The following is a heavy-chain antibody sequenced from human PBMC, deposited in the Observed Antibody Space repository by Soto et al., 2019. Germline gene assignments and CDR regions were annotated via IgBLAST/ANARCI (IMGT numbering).Heavy chain of an antibody. V-gene: IGHV3-33*01. D-gene: IGHD3-10*01. CDR2: IWYDGSNK. Sequence: QVQLVESGGGVVQPGRSLRLSCAASGFTFSSYGMHWVRQAPGKGLEWVAVIWYDGSNKYYADSVKGRFTISRDNSKNTLYLQMNSLRAEDTAVYYCARDRSEGTMVRGVIINQNYMDVWGQGTTVTVSS. CDR1: GFTFSSYG. J-gene: IGHJ6*02. CDR3: ARDRSEGTMVRGVIINQNYMDV.